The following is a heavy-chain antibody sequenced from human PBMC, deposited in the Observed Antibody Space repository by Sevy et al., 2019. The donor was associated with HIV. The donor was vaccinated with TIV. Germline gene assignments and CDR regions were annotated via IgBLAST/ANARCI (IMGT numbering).Heavy chain of an antibody. CDR3: ARDGHWAFDY. Sequence: GGSLRLSCVTSGFSFSSYSMNWVRQAPGKGLEWVSYISSSSGTIRYADSVKGRLTISRDNAKNSLFLQMNSLRAEDTAVYYCARDGHWAFDYWGQGALVTVSS. V-gene: IGHV3-48*01. J-gene: IGHJ4*02. CDR1: GFSFSSYS. D-gene: IGHD7-27*01. CDR2: ISSSSGTI.